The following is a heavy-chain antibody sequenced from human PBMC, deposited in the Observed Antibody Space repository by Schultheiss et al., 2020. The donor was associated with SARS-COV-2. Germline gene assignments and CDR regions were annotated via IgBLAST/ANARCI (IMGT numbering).Heavy chain of an antibody. Sequence: SETLSLTCTVYGDSISSSTYYWGWIRQPPGKGLECIGRIYYSGITYYNPSLKSRVTVSLDTSKTQFSLKLSSVTAEDTAVYYCARIIADPYYFDYWGQGTLVTVSS. CDR3: ARIIADPYYFDY. V-gene: IGHV4-39*01. D-gene: IGHD6-13*01. J-gene: IGHJ4*02. CDR1: GDSISSSTYY. CDR2: IYYSGIT.